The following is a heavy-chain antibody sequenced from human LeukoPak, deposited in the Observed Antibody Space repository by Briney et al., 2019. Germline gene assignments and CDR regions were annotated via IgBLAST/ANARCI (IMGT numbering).Heavy chain of an antibody. Sequence: GGSLRLSCAASGFTFRSYSMNWVRQAPGKGLEWVSSISSSSSYIYYADSVKGRFTISRDNAKNSLYLQMNSLRAEDTAVYYCARLAAAGTGDYWGQGTLVTVSS. CDR1: GFTFRSYS. D-gene: IGHD6-13*01. CDR2: ISSSSSYI. CDR3: ARLAAAGTGDY. V-gene: IGHV3-21*01. J-gene: IGHJ4*02.